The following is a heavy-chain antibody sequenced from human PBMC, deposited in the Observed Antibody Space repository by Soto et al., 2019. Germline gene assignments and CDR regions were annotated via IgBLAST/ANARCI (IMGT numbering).Heavy chain of an antibody. CDR3: ARRLFLDV. D-gene: IGHD2-21*01. V-gene: IGHV3-11*01. J-gene: IGHJ4*02. Sequence: QMQLVESGGNLVKPGGSLRLSCSGSGFSFGDYYMNWIRKAPGKVLEWVSYISSGGNTISYSDSVKGRFTSSRDNAKKSVYLEMDSLRPEDTAVYYCARRLFLDVWGQGTLVTVSS. CDR1: GFSFGDYY. CDR2: ISSGGNTI.